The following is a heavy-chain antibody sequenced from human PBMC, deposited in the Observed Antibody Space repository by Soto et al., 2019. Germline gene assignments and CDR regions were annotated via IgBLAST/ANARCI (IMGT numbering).Heavy chain of an antibody. CDR1: GGSISSGDYY. V-gene: IGHV4-30-4*01. Sequence: PSETLSLTCTVSGGSISSGDYYWSWIRQPPGKGLEWIGYIYYSGSTYYNPSLKSRVTISVDKSNNQFSLKMTSVTAADTAVYYCATLAPRIEVTVLPIPNWGQGTLVTVSS. CDR2: IYYSGST. D-gene: IGHD2-15*01. J-gene: IGHJ4*02. CDR3: ATLAPRIEVTVLPIPN.